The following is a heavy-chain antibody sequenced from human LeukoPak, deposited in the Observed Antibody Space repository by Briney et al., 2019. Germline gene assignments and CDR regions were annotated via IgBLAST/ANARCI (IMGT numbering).Heavy chain of an antibody. J-gene: IGHJ4*02. CDR3: AREGGPYRPLDY. Sequence: SESLSLTCTVSGDSISLYSWSWIRQPPGKGLEWIGYIYYTGSTKSNPSLKSRVTISVDTSANHVSLQLTSVTAADTAVYYCAREGGPYRPLDYSGQGTLVTVSS. V-gene: IGHV4-59*12. CDR2: IYYTGST. CDR1: GDSISLYS.